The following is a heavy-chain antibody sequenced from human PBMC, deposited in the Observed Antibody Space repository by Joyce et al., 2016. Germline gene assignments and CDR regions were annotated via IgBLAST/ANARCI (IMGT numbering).Heavy chain of an antibody. Sequence: EVQLVQSGAEVRKPGESLRISCEGSGYNFRGKWIAWVRQKAGKGLEWMGTIYPADSETKYSPSFEGRVSLSADTSTNTAYLQWSRLEASDTAMYYCARQADFFDLWGQGTLVTVAS. J-gene: IGHJ4*02. CDR2: IYPADSET. V-gene: IGHV5-51*01. CDR3: ARQADFFDL. CDR1: GYNFRGKW.